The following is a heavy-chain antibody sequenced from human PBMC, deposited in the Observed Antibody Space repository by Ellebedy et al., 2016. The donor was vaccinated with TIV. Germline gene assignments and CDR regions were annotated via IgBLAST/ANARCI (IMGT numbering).Heavy chain of an antibody. CDR1: GFTVTTNY. CDR2: IFSAADGGET. V-gene: IGHV3-53*01. CDR3: ARDAADSGGKFDY. J-gene: IGHJ4*02. Sequence: PGGSLRLSCAASGFTVTTNYMNRVRQAPGKGLEWVSVIFSAADGGETHYADSVKGRFTISRDSSKNTLYLQMNSLRAEDTAVYYCARDAADSGGKFDYWGQGALVTVSS. D-gene: IGHD4-23*01.